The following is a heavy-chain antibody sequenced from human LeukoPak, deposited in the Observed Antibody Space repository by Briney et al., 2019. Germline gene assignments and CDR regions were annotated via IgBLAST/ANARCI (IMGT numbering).Heavy chain of an antibody. J-gene: IGHJ5*02. Sequence: SETLSLTCTVSGGSISSSSYYWGWIRQPPGKGLEWIGSIYYSGSTYYNPSLKSRVTISVDTSKNQFSLKLSSVTAADTAVYYCAGIGLGYCTNGVCFEYHGWFDPWGQGTLVTVSS. CDR3: AGIGLGYCTNGVCFEYHGWFDP. CDR1: GGSISSSSYY. CDR2: IYYSGST. V-gene: IGHV4-39*01. D-gene: IGHD2-8*01.